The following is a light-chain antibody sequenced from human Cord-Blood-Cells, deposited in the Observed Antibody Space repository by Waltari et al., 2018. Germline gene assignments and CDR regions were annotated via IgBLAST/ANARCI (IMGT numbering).Light chain of an antibody. CDR2: EGS. CDR3: CSYAGSSTWV. V-gene: IGLV2-23*01. Sequence: QSALTQPASVSGSPGQSITISCTGTSSDVGSYNLVSWYQQHPGKAPKLMIYEGSKRPSGVSKRFACSKSGNTASLTSAGLQADDEADYYCCSYAGSSTWVFGGGTKLTVL. J-gene: IGLJ3*02. CDR1: SSDVGSYNL.